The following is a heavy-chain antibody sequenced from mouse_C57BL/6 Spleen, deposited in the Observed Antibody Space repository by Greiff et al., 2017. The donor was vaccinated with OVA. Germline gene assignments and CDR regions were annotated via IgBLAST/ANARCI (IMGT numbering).Heavy chain of an antibody. V-gene: IGHV1-82*01. Sequence: QVQLQQSGPELVKPGASVKISCKASGYAFSSSWMNWVKQRPGKGLEWIGRIYPGDGDTNYNGKFKGKATLTADKSSSTAYMQLSSLTSEDSAVYFCASYYYDYDERDYWGQGTTLTVSS. J-gene: IGHJ2*01. D-gene: IGHD2-4*01. CDR2: IYPGDGDT. CDR1: GYAFSSSW. CDR3: ASYYYDYDERDY.